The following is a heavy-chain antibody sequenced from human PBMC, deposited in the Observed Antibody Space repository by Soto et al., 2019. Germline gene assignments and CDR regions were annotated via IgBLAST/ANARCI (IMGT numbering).Heavy chain of an antibody. CDR3: ARAWDIVVVPAAIIRSYGMDV. J-gene: IGHJ6*02. CDR2: ISSSSSYI. CDR1: GFTFSNYS. D-gene: IGHD2-2*01. Sequence: LRLSCAASGFTFSNYSMNWVRQAPGKGLEWVSSISSSSSYIYYADSVKGRFTISRDNAKNSLYLQMNSLRAEDTAVYYCARAWDIVVVPAAIIRSYGMDVWGQGTTVTVSS. V-gene: IGHV3-21*01.